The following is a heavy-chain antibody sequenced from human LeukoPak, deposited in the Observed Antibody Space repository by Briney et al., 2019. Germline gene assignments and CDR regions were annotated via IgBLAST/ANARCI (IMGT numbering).Heavy chain of an antibody. CDR2: ISGSGGST. D-gene: IGHD6-19*01. CDR1: GFTFSSYA. J-gene: IGHJ4*02. Sequence: GGSLRLSCAASGFTFSSYAMSWVRQAPGKGLEWVSAISGSGGSTYYADSVKGLFTISRDNSKNTLYLQMNSLRAEDTAVYYCAKGLDSSGWSYYFDYWGQGTLVTVSS. V-gene: IGHV3-23*01. CDR3: AKGLDSSGWSYYFDY.